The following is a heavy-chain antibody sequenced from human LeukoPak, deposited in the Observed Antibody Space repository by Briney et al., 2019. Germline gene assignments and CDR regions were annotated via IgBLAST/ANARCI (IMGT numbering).Heavy chain of an antibody. CDR2: IYYSGST. D-gene: IGHD4/OR15-4a*01. V-gene: IGHV4-59*01. CDR3: ARGTMFDP. CDR1: GDSISTYY. J-gene: IGHJ5*02. Sequence: SETLSLTCTVSGDSISTYYWSWIRQPPGKGLEWIGYIYYSGSTTYNPSLKSRVTISVDSPKNQFSLKLTSVTAADTAVYYCARGTMFDPWGQGTLVTVSS.